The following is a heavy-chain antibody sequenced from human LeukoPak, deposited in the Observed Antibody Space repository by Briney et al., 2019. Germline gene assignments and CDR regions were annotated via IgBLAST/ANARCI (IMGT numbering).Heavy chain of an antibody. CDR2: IHNSGST. J-gene: IGHJ3*02. CDR1: GGSINSGSYS. Sequence: SQILSLTCTVSGGSINSGSYSWTWIRQPAGKGLEWIGRIHNSGSTDYTPSLKSRVTTLIDTSKNQFFLKLTSVTAADTAVYYCARADRSGYFGNVVAFDIWGQGTMVTVSS. D-gene: IGHD3-22*01. CDR3: ARADRSGYFGNVVAFDI. V-gene: IGHV4-61*02.